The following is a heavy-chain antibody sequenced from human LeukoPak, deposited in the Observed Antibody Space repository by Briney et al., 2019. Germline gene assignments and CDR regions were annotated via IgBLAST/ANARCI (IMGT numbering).Heavy chain of an antibody. CDR3: ARVEKYYDILTGGSSYGMDV. CDR2: IYSGGNT. CDR1: GFTVSSNY. J-gene: IGHJ6*02. Sequence: PGGSLRLSCAASGFTVSSNYMSWVRQAPGKGLEWVSVIYSGGNTHYADSVKGRFTISRDNSKNTLYLQMNSLRAEDTAVYYCARVEKYYDILTGGSSYGMDVWGQGTTVTVSS. D-gene: IGHD3-9*01. V-gene: IGHV3-66*01.